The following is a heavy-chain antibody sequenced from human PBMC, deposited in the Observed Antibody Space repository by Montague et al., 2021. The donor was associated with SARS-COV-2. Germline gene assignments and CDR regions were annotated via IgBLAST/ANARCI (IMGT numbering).Heavy chain of an antibody. D-gene: IGHD3-22*01. J-gene: IGHJ5*02. V-gene: IGHV4-39*07. CDR1: GCSISSSTYY. CDR2: IYYSGST. CDR3: ARRPYYYDSSGQFDP. Sequence: SETLSLTCTVSGCSISSSTYYWGWIRQPPGKGLEWIASIYYSGSTYFNPSLKSRVAISIDTSKNQFSLKLSSVTAADTAVYYCARRPYYYDSSGQFDPWGQGVLVTVSS.